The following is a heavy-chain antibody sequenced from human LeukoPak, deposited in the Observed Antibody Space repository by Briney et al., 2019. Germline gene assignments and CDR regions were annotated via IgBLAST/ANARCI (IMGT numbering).Heavy chain of an antibody. Sequence: PSETLSLTCSVSGGSISSGGYSWSSIRQPPGKGLEWIGYIYHSGSTYYNQSLKSRVTISVDRSTNQFSLKLSSVTAADTAVYYCARYMTAYGCETRFDPWGQGTLVTVSS. CDR1: GGSISSGGYS. D-gene: IGHD4-17*01. J-gene: IGHJ5*02. CDR2: IYHSGST. V-gene: IGHV4-30-2*01. CDR3: ARYMTAYGCETRFDP.